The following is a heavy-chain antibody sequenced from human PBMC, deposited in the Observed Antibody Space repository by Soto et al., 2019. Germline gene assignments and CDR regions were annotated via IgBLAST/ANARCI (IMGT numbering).Heavy chain of an antibody. V-gene: IGHV1-18*01. CDR1: GYTFTSYG. J-gene: IGHJ6*02. Sequence: ASVKVSCKASGYTFTSYGISWVRQAPGQGLEWMGWISAYNGNTNYAQKLQGRVTMTTDTSTSTAYMELRSLRSDDTAVYYCARDLGYCSGGSCYAVGYYYYGMDVWGQGTKVTVSS. D-gene: IGHD2-15*01. CDR2: ISAYNGNT. CDR3: ARDLGYCSGGSCYAVGYYYYGMDV.